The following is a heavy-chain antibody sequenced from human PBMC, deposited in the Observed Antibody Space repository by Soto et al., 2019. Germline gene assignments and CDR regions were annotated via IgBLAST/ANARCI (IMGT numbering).Heavy chain of an antibody. D-gene: IGHD3-22*01. Sequence: SETLSLTCTVSGGSISIYYWSWIRQPPGKGLEWIGYIYYSGSTNYNPSLKSRVTISVDTSKNQFSLKLSSVTAADTAVYYCARIDGYYGMDVWGQGTTVTVSS. V-gene: IGHV4-59*01. J-gene: IGHJ6*02. CDR2: IYYSGST. CDR3: ARIDGYYGMDV. CDR1: GGSISIYY.